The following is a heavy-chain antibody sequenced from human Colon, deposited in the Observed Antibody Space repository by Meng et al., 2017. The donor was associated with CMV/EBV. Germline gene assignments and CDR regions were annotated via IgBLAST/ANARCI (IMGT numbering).Heavy chain of an antibody. V-gene: IGHV3-48*04. CDR3: ARAAVGGNEGIDY. J-gene: IGHJ4*02. Sequence: GESLKISCAASEFTFNKYTMNWVRQAPGKGLEWLAYISPSSNSVYYADSVRGRFTVSRDNAKNSLYLQMNSLRADDTAIYYCARAAVGGNEGIDYWGQGTLVTVSS. D-gene: IGHD4-23*01. CDR1: EFTFNKYT. CDR2: ISPSSNSV.